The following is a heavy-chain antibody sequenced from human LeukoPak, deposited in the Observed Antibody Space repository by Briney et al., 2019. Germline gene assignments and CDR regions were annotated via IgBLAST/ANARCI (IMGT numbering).Heavy chain of an antibody. Sequence: MSGGSLRLSCASSGFTLSYAWMSWARQAPGKGLEWVGRIKSETDGGTTDYAAPVKGRFTISRDDSKNTLYLQMNSLKTEDTAVYYCTTLWFGESTFVNPWGQGTLVTVSS. CDR3: TTLWFGESTFVNP. J-gene: IGHJ5*02. CDR1: GFTLSYAW. V-gene: IGHV3-15*01. D-gene: IGHD3-10*01. CDR2: IKSETDGGTT.